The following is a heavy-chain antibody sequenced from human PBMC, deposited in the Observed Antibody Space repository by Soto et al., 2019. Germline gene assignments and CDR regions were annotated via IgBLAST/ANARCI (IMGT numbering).Heavy chain of an antibody. J-gene: IGHJ5*02. V-gene: IGHV3-23*01. D-gene: IGHD3-16*01. CDR1: GFTFSTYA. CDR3: ARGVGYAYDLLWFDP. Sequence: GGSLRLSCAASGFTFSTYAMNWVRQAPGKGLEWVSALSDNGGSTYYADSVRGRFTISRDNSMNTLYLQMNSLRAEDTALYYCARGVGYAYDLLWFDPWGQGALVTVSS. CDR2: LSDNGGST.